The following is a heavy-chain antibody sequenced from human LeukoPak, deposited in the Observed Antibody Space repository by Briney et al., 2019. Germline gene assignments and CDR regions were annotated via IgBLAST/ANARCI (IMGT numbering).Heavy chain of an antibody. D-gene: IGHD4-17*01. CDR3: ARTLTLTTVTPAYFDY. CDR2: IIPVFGTA. CDR1: GGTFSSYA. J-gene: IGHJ4*02. Sequence: ASVKVSCKASGGTFSSYAISWVRQAPGQGLEWMGGIIPVFGTANYAQKFQGRVTITADKSTSTAYMELSSLRSEDMAVYYCARTLTLTTVTPAYFDYWGQGTLVTVSS. V-gene: IGHV1-69*06.